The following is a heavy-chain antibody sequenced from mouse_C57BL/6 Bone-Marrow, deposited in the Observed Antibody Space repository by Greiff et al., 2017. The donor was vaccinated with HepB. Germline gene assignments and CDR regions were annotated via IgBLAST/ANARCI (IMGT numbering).Heavy chain of an antibody. Sequence: VKLMESGAELARPGASVKLSCKASGYTFTSYGMSWVKQRTGQGLEWIGEIYPRSGNTYYNEKFKDKATLTADKSSSTAYMELRSLTSEDSAVLFCARAYYDYGTFAYWGQGTLVTVSA. CDR3: ARAYYDYGTFAY. CDR2: IYPRSGNT. D-gene: IGHD2-4*01. CDR1: GYTFTSYG. J-gene: IGHJ3*01. V-gene: IGHV1-81*01.